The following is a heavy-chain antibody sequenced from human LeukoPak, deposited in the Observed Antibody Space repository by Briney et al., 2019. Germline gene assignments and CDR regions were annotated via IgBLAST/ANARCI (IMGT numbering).Heavy chain of an antibody. CDR1: GVSIWANY. CDR3: ARGSYYDFLFDP. Sequence: SETLSLTCTVSGVSIWANYWSWIRQTPGKGLDWIGFAHYSGTVDYNPSLKSRVTISVDTSNSQFSLQLTSVTVADTAIYYCARGSYYDFLFDPWGQGILVTVSS. V-gene: IGHV4-59*03. CDR2: AHYSGTV. D-gene: IGHD3-3*01. J-gene: IGHJ5*02.